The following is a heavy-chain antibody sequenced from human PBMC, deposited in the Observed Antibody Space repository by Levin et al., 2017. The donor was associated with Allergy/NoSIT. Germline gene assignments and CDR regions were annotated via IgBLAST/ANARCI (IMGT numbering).Heavy chain of an antibody. Sequence: QSGGSLRLSCAASGFTFDDYAMHWVRQAPGKGLEWVSGISWNSGSIGYADSVKGRFTISRDNAKNSLYLQMNSLRAEDTALYYCAKDNFSSGRPRGWFDPWGQGTLVTVSS. CDR1: GFTFDDYA. CDR3: AKDNFSSGRPRGWFDP. J-gene: IGHJ5*02. D-gene: IGHD6-19*01. CDR2: ISWNSGSI. V-gene: IGHV3-9*01.